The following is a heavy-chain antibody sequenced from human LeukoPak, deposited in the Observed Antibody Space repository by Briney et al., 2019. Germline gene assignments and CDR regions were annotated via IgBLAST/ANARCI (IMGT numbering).Heavy chain of an antibody. Sequence: ASVKVSCKTSGYTLTTYGISWVRQAPGQGLKWMGWISAYNGDTNYAQNLQGRVTLTTDTSTSTAYMELRSLRSDDTAVYYCARVPPYYDILTGYYTLRGMDVWGKGTTVTVSS. CDR2: ISAYNGDT. V-gene: IGHV1-18*01. CDR1: GYTLTTYG. J-gene: IGHJ6*04. D-gene: IGHD3-9*01. CDR3: ARVPPYYDILTGYYTLRGMDV.